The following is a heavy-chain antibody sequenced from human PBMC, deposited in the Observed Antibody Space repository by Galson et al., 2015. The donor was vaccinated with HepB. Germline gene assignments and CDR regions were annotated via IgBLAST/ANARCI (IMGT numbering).Heavy chain of an antibody. CDR2: ISYDGSNK. CDR1: GFTFSSYA. CDR3: ARGAYSSSWYGSYYYYGMDV. D-gene: IGHD6-13*01. V-gene: IGHV3-30-3*01. J-gene: IGHJ6*02. Sequence: SLRLSCAASGFTFSSYAMHWVRQAPGKGLEWVAVISYDGSNKYYADSVKGRFTISRDNSKNTLYLQMNSLRAEDTAVYYCARGAYSSSWYGSYYYYGMDVWGQGTTVTVSS.